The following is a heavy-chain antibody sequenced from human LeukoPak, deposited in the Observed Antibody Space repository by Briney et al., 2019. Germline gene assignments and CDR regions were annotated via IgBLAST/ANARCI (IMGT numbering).Heavy chain of an antibody. J-gene: IGHJ4*02. CDR2: ISSSSGFI. V-gene: IGHV3-21*01. CDR1: GFTFSSYS. CDR3: ARVSSITGTDDY. D-gene: IGHD1-20*01. Sequence: GGSLRLSCAASGFTFSSYSMDWVRQAPGKGLEWVSSISSSSGFIYYADSVKGRFTISRYNAKNSLYLQMNSLRAEDTAVYFCARVSSITGTDDYWGQGTLVTVSS.